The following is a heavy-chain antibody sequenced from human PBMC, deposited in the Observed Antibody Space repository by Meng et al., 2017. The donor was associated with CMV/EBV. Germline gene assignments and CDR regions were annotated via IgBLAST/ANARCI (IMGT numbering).Heavy chain of an antibody. CDR2: IIPILGIA. CDR1: GGTFSSYA. Sequence: SVKVSCKASGGTFSSYAISWVRQAPGQGLEWMGGIIPILGIANYAQKFQGRVTITAGKSTSTAYMELSSLRSEDTAVYYCARVGPRSSSSRGYFDYWGQGTLVTVSS. J-gene: IGHJ4*02. D-gene: IGHD6-13*01. V-gene: IGHV1-69*10. CDR3: ARVGPRSSSSRGYFDY.